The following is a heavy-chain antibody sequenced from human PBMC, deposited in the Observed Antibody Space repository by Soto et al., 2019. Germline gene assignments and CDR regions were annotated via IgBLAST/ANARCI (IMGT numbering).Heavy chain of an antibody. J-gene: IGHJ5*02. Sequence: QVQLVQSGAEVKKPGSSVKVSCKASGGTFSSYAISWVRQAPGHGLEWMGGIIPIFGTANYAQKFQGRVTITADESTSTAYMELSSLRSEDTAVYYCARAWGLGYSSSSLWFDPWGQGTLVTVSS. CDR1: GGTFSSYA. D-gene: IGHD6-6*01. CDR2: IIPIFGTA. V-gene: IGHV1-69*01. CDR3: ARAWGLGYSSSSLWFDP.